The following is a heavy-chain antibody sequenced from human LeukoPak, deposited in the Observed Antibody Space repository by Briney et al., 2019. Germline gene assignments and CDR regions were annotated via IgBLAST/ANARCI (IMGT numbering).Heavy chain of an antibody. CDR2: IKQDGSER. V-gene: IGHV3-7*03. Sequence: GGSLRLSCTASGFTLSGYWMSWVRQAPGKGLEWVANIKQDGSERNYVDSVKGRFTISRDNAKNSPYLQMNSLRAEDTAVYYCARDSHASSWYQDFWGQGTLVIVSS. CDR1: GFTLSGYW. J-gene: IGHJ4*02. CDR3: ARDSHASSWYQDF. D-gene: IGHD6-13*01.